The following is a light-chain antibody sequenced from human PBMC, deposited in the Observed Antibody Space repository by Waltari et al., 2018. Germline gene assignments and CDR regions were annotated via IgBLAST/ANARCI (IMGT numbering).Light chain of an antibody. Sequence: DIVMTQSPISLPVTPGAPASISCRSSQSLLHSNGYNYLDWYLQKPGQSPQLLIYLGSNRASGVPDRFSGSGSGTDFTLKISRVEAEDVGVYYCMQALQTPLTFGGGTKVEIK. CDR3: MQALQTPLT. V-gene: IGKV2-28*01. CDR2: LGS. CDR1: QSLLHSNGYNY. J-gene: IGKJ4*01.